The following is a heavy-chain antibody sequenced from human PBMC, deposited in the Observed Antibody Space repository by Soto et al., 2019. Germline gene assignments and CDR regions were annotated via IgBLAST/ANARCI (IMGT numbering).Heavy chain of an antibody. D-gene: IGHD2-2*02. CDR2: IYYSGST. Sequence: ILSLTCTVSGGSISSGGYYWSWIRQHPGKGLEWIGYIYYSGSTYYNPSLKSRVTISVDTSKNQFSLKLSSVTAADTAVYYCAREASDIVVVPAAIYNWFDPWGQGTLVTVSS. V-gene: IGHV4-31*03. CDR1: GGSISSGGYY. CDR3: AREASDIVVVPAAIYNWFDP. J-gene: IGHJ5*02.